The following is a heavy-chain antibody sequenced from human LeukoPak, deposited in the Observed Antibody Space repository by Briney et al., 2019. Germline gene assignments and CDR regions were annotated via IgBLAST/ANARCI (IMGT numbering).Heavy chain of an antibody. Sequence: HPGGSLRLSCAVPGFIVSSNYMSWVRQAPGKGLEWVSVIYSGGSTYYADSVKGRFIISRDNSKNTLYLQMNSLRAEDTAVYYCVPRSRGMDVWGQGTTVIVSS. CDR3: VPRSRGMDV. D-gene: IGHD3-10*01. V-gene: IGHV3-53*01. CDR2: IYSGGST. CDR1: GFIVSSNY. J-gene: IGHJ6*02.